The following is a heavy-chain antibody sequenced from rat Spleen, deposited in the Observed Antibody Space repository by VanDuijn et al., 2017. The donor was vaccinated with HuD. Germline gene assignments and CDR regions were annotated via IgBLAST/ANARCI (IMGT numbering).Heavy chain of an antibody. D-gene: IGHD5-1*01. Sequence: EVQLVESDGGLVQPGRSLKLSCVASGFTFNNYWMTWIRQAPGKGLEWVASITYSGGDIYYRDSVKGRFTLSRDNAKNTLYLQMSSLRSEDTASYYCARRGGAGFDYWGQGVMVTVSS. CDR2: ITYSGGDI. CDR3: ARRGGAGFDY. V-gene: IGHV5-31*01. CDR1: GFTFNNYW. J-gene: IGHJ2*01.